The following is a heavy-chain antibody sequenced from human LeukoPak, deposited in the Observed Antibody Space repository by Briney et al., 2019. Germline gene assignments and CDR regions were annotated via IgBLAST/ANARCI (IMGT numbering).Heavy chain of an antibody. CDR2: INHSGST. CDR1: GGSFSGYY. D-gene: IGHD5-12*01. J-gene: IGHJ3*02. CDR3: ARAETDIVVNVSAFDI. V-gene: IGHV4-34*01. Sequence: SETLSLTCAVYGGSFSGYYWSWIRQPPGKGLEWIGEINHSGSTNYNPSLKSRVTISVDTSKNQFSLKLSSVTAADTAVYYCARAETDIVVNVSAFDIWGQGTMVTVSS.